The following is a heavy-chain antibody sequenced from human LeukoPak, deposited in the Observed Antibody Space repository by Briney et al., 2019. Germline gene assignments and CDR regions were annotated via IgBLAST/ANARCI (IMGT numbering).Heavy chain of an antibody. CDR2: IYTSGST. CDR3: ARGFVVVPTAIIEFHFDY. V-gene: IGHV4-4*07. Sequence: SETLSLTCTVSGGSISSYYWSWIRQPAAKGLEWMGLIYTSGSTNYNPSLKSRVTMSVDTSKNQFSLKLSSVTATDTAVYYCARGFVVVPTAIIEFHFDYCGQGTLVTVSS. CDR1: GGSISSYY. D-gene: IGHD2-2*02. J-gene: IGHJ4*02.